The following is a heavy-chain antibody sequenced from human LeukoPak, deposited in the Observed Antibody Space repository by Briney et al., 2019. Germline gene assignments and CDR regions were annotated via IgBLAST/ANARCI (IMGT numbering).Heavy chain of an antibody. V-gene: IGHV3-23*01. Sequence: GGSLRLSCADSGFTFSSYPMSWVRLAPGAGLEWVSVICGCGGRTYYADSVKGRFTISRDNAKYTLYLQINKLRAEDTAVYNCAKFVVSYDLWSIYLKPTYNWFYPSGQRILCTVSS. J-gene: IGHJ5*02. CDR3: AKFVVSYDLWSIYLKPTYNWFYP. CDR2: ICGCGGRT. CDR1: GFTFSSYP. D-gene: IGHD3-3*01.